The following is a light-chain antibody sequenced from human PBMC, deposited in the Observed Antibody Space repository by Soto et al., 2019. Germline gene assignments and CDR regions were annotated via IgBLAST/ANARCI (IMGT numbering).Light chain of an antibody. CDR1: SSDVGGYNY. Sequence: QAVLTQPASVSGSPGQSITISCTGTSSDVGGYNYVSWYQQHPGKAPKLMIYDVRNRASGASNRFSGSKSGNAASLTISVLQSEDEAGYYCTSYTSSSTLYVFGTGTKVTVL. CDR3: TSYTSSSTLYV. V-gene: IGLV2-14*01. CDR2: DVR. J-gene: IGLJ1*01.